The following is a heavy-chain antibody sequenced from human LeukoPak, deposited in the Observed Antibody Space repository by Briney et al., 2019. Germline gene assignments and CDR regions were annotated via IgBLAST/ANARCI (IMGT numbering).Heavy chain of an antibody. V-gene: IGHV3-30*19. J-gene: IGHJ4*02. CDR3: AKNHKAVTNSGVPSQGY. CDR2: IAYDGSKK. Sequence: GGSLRLSCAASGFTFSDFGMHWVRQAPGRGLEWVAFIAYDGSKKYYAESVKGRFTISRDDSRNTLYLQMSGLKTEDTAVYYCAKNHKAVTNSGVPSQGYWGQGTLVTVSS. D-gene: IGHD3-3*01. CDR1: GFTFSDFG.